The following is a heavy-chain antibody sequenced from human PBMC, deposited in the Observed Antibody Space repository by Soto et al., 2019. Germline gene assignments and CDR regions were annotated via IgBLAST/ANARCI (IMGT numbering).Heavy chain of an antibody. CDR3: TRVGGYYGDYPNFDY. V-gene: IGHV4-59*01. Sequence: SETLSLTCTVYGDSMRSFYWSWIRQPPGKGLEWIGNIYYSGSTNYNPSRKSRVTMSVDMSRNQVSLKLRSVTAADTAVYYCTRVGGYYGDYPNFDYWGQGALVTVSS. D-gene: IGHD4-17*01. J-gene: IGHJ4*02. CDR1: GDSMRSFY. CDR2: IYYSGST.